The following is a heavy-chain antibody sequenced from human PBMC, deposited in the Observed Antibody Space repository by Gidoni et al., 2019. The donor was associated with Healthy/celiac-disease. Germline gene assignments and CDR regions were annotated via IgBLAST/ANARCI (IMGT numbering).Heavy chain of an antibody. V-gene: IGHV3-21*01. J-gene: IGHJ4*02. CDR2: ISSSSSYI. CDR3: ARVMSGYYDSSGYYYPDY. CDR1: GITFCINV. D-gene: IGHD3-22*01. Sequence: EVQLVESGGGLVKPGGSVRLSCAPSGITFCINVLNWVRQAPGKGLEWVSSISSSSSYIYYADSVKGRFTISRDNAKNSLYLQMNSLRAEDTAVYYCARVMSGYYDSSGYYYPDYWGQGTLVTVSS.